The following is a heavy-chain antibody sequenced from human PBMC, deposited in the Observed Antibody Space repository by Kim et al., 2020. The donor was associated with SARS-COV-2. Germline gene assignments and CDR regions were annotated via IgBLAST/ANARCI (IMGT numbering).Heavy chain of an antibody. D-gene: IGHD1-1*01. V-gene: IGHV3-73*01. CDR2: IKIKAESYAT. CDR1: GFIFSDSA. CDR3: TRHNEGTD. J-gene: IGHJ4*02. Sequence: GGSLRLSCAASGFIFSDSAMHWVRQASGKGLEWIGHIKIKAESYATTYAASVKGRFTISRDDSKNTAYLQMSSLKTEDTAVYYCTRHNEGTDWGQGTLVT.